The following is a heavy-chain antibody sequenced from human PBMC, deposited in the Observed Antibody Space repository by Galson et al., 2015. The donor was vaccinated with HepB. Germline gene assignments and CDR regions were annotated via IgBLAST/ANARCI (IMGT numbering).Heavy chain of an antibody. D-gene: IGHD4/OR15-4a*01. CDR2: IYSGGST. V-gene: IGHV3-66*01. J-gene: IGHJ3*02. CDR3: ARMTLGAFDI. CDR1: GFTISSNY. Sequence: SLRLSCAASGFTISSNYMSWVRQAPGKGLEWVSVIYSGGSTYYADSVKGRFTISRDNSKNTLYLQMNSLRAEDTAVYYCARMTLGAFDIWGQGTMVTVSS.